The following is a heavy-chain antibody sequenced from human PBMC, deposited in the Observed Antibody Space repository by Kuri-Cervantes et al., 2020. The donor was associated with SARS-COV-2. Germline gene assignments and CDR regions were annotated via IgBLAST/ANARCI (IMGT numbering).Heavy chain of an antibody. CDR1: GFTFSSYS. J-gene: IGHJ4*02. V-gene: IGHV3-30*03. CDR2: ISYDGSNK. CDR3: ARRLLRFLEFAFDY. D-gene: IGHD3-3*01. Sequence: GGSLRLSCAASGFTFSSYSMNWVRQAPGKGLGWVAVISYDGSNKYYADSVKGRFTISRDNSKNTLYLQMNSLRAEDTAVYYCARRLLRFLEFAFDYWGQGTLVTVSS.